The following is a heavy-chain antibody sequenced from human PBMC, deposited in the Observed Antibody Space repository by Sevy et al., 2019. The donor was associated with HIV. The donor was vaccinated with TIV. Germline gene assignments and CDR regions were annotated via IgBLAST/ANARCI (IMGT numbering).Heavy chain of an antibody. CDR3: ARDGAQATVKDYYYYGMDV. V-gene: IGHV3-21*01. J-gene: IGHJ6*02. Sequence: GGSLRLSCAASGFTFSSYSMNWVRQAPGKGLEWVSSISSSSSYIYYADSVKGRFTISRDNAKNSLYLQMNSLRAEDTAVYYCARDGAQATVKDYYYYGMDVWGQGTTVTVS. CDR2: ISSSSSYI. D-gene: IGHD4-4*01. CDR1: GFTFSSYS.